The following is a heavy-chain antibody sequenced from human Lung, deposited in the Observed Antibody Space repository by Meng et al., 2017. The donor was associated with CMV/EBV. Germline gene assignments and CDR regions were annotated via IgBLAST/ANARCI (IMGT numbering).Heavy chain of an antibody. CDR3: ARNVVVRSGDYYYYIMDV. J-gene: IGHJ6*02. V-gene: IGHV2-5*01. Sequence: XPXLVXPTQTLTLTCSYAGFSLTTTGVGVEWIRQAQGKAMEWLGPIYWNDGKRYSPTVKNRLTLTKDTSKNRVVLTITNMDTLDTATYICARNVVVRSGDYYYYIMDVWGQGTXVTVSS. D-gene: IGHD3-10*02. CDR1: GFSLTTTGVG. CDR2: IYWNDGK.